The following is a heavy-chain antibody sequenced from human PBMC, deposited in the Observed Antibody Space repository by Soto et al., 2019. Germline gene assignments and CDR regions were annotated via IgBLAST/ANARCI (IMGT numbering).Heavy chain of an antibody. CDR3: AVDTVGTGCY. V-gene: IGHV3-72*01. J-gene: IGHJ4*02. D-gene: IGHD5-12*01. CDR1: GFTLSAHY. Sequence: EVQLVESGGGLVQPGGSLRLSCAASGFTLSAHYMDWVRQAPGKGLEWVGRSTNKPNRYTTEYAASVKGSFTILRDDSTDSLYLQMNSLKTEDTAVYYCAVDTVGTGCYLGQGTLVNVFS. CDR2: STNKPNRYTT.